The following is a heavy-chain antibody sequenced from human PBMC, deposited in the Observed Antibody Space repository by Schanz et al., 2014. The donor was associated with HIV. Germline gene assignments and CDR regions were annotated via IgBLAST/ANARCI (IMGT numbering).Heavy chain of an antibody. CDR1: GFIFSSYG. J-gene: IGHJ6*02. Sequence: QVQVVESGGGVVQPGRSLRLSCAASGFIFSSYGMHWVRQAPGKGLEWVAVIWYDGSKKYYADSVKGRFTISRDNSKNTLYLQMNSLTVDDTAVYYCARGRNGMGVWGPGTTVTVSS. CDR3: ARGRNGMGV. V-gene: IGHV3-33*01. CDR2: IWYDGSKK.